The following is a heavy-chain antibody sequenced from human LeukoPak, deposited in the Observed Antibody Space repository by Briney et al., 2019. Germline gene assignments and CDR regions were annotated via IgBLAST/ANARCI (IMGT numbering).Heavy chain of an antibody. Sequence: PSETLSLTCTVSGGSISSSSYYWGWIRQPPGKGLEWIGSIYYSGSTYYNPSLKSRVTISVDTSKNQFSLKLSSVTAADTAVYYCARGSIFGVVLRRNLFDYWGQGTLVTVSS. D-gene: IGHD3-3*01. CDR3: ARGSIFGVVLRRNLFDY. V-gene: IGHV4-39*07. J-gene: IGHJ4*02. CDR1: GGSISSSSYY. CDR2: IYYSGST.